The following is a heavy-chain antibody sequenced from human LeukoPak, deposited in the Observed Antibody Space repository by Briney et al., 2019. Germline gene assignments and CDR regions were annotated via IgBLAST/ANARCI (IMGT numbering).Heavy chain of an antibody. V-gene: IGHV3-74*01. CDR3: ARGGAAAGTDY. J-gene: IGHJ4*01. CDR2: INSDGSRT. CDR1: GFTFSSYW. D-gene: IGHD6-13*01. Sequence: QTGGSLRLSCAASGFTFSSYWMHWVRQAPGKGLVWVSRINSDGSRTSYADSVKGRFTVSRDNAKNTLHLQMNSLRAEDTAVYYCARGGAAAGTDYWGHGTLVTVSS.